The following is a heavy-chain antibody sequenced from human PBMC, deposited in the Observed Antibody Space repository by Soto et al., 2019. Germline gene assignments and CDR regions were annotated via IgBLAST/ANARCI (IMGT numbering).Heavy chain of an antibody. CDR3: XRPAXXSAGGSYYYYGMDV. CDR2: IRSKANSYAT. J-gene: IGHJ6*02. Sequence: GSLRLSCAASGFFFSGSAMHWVRQASGKGLEWVGRIRSKANSYATEYAASVKGRFTISRDDSKSTTYLQMNSLKTEDTAVYXCXRPAXXSAGGSYYYYGMDVXGQXTTXXVSS. D-gene: IGHD6-19*01. CDR1: GFFFSGSA. V-gene: IGHV3-73*01.